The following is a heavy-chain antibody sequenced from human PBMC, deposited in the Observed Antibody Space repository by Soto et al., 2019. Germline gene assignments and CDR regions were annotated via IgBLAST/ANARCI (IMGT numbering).Heavy chain of an antibody. D-gene: IGHD3-3*01. CDR3: ARPYDFWSGYLY. V-gene: IGHV1-3*01. J-gene: IGHJ4*02. CDR1: GYTFTSYA. CDR2: INAGNGNT. Sequence: ASVKVSCKASGYTFTSYAMHWVRQAPGQRLEWMGWINAGNGNTKYSQKFQGRVTITRDTSASTAYMELSSLRSEDTAVYYCARPYDFWSGYLYWGQGTLVTVSS.